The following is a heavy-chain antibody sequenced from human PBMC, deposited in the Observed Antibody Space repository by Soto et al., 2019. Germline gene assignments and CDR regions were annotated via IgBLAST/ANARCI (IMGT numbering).Heavy chain of an antibody. CDR3: AQRLGSRGSFDY. CDR2: IYWNDDK. V-gene: IGHV2-5*01. Sequence: SGPTLVNPTQTLTLTCTFSGFSLRTSGVGVGRIRQPPGKAPEWLALIYWNDDKRYSPSLKSRLTITKDTSKKQVVLTMTDMDPVDTGTYYCAQRLGSRGSFDYWGQGSLVTVSS. D-gene: IGHD6-25*01. CDR1: GFSLRTSGVG. J-gene: IGHJ4*02.